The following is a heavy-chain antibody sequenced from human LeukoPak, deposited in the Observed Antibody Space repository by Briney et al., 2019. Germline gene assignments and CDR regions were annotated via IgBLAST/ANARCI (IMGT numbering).Heavy chain of an antibody. Sequence: SGGSLRLSCAASGFTFNNYAMSWVRQAPGKGLEWVSAISGSGGSTYYADSLKGRFIISRDSSKNTVYLQMNSLKTEDTAVYYCTTDLISDAIWGQETMVTVSS. CDR1: GFTFNNYA. CDR2: ISGSGGST. D-gene: IGHD2-21*02. V-gene: IGHV3-23*01. J-gene: IGHJ3*02. CDR3: TTDLISDAI.